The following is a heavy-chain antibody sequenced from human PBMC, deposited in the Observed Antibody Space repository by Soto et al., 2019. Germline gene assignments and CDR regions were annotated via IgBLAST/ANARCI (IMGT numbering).Heavy chain of an antibody. CDR3: TRHTSDY. Sequence: EVQLVESGGGLVQPGGSLTLSCAASGFTFSGSAMHWVRQASGKGLEWVGRIRSKPNNYATAYAASVQGRFTISRDDSKNTAYLQMNSLKTEDTAVYYCTRHTSDYWGKGTLVTVSS. J-gene: IGHJ4*02. CDR1: GFTFSGSA. CDR2: IRSKPNNYAT. V-gene: IGHV3-73*01.